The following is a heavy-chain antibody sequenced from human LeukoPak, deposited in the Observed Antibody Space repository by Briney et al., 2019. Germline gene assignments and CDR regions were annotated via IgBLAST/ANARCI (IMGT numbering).Heavy chain of an antibody. Sequence: SETLSLTCTASGGSISRYYWSWIRQPPGKGLEWIGYIYYSGSTNYNPSLKSRVTISVDTPKNQFSLRLSSVTAADTAVYYRARDLRLLDAFDIWGQGTMVTVSS. D-gene: IGHD2-15*01. CDR1: GGSISRYY. CDR3: ARDLRLLDAFDI. J-gene: IGHJ3*02. V-gene: IGHV4-59*01. CDR2: IYYSGST.